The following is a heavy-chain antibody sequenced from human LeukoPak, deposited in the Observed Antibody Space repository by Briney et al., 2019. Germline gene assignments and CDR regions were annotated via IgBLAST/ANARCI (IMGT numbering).Heavy chain of an antibody. CDR2: IRHDGNDK. D-gene: IGHD1-26*01. V-gene: IGHV3-30*02. Sequence: PGGSLRLSCVASGFTFTSYGMHWVRQAPGKGLEWVALIRHDGNDKYYAETVKGRFTISRDNAENSLYLQMNSLRAEDTAVYYCARGGWEFDYWGQGTLVTVSS. J-gene: IGHJ4*02. CDR3: ARGGWEFDY. CDR1: GFTFTSYG.